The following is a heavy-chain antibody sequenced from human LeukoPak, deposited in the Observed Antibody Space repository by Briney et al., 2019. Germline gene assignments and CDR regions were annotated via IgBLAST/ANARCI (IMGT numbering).Heavy chain of an antibody. CDR2: ISSSGRII. V-gene: IGHV3-11*01. CDR3: ARDRAVFGVVINDY. CDR1: GFTFSDYY. D-gene: IGHD3-3*01. J-gene: IGHJ4*02. Sequence: GGSLRLSCAASGFTFSDYYMSWIRQAPGKGLEWVSYISSSGRIIYYADSVKGRFTISRDNAKNSLYLQMNSLRAEDTAVYYCARDRAVFGVVINDYWGQGTLVTVSS.